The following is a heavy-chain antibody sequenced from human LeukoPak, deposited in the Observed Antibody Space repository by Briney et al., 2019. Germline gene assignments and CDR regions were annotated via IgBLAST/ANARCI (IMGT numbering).Heavy chain of an antibody. J-gene: IGHJ5*02. CDR2: ISTYNGHT. CDR3: ARDNSVRDEAWWFNP. D-gene: IGHD5-24*01. CDR1: GSTFTNHG. Sequence: ASVKVSCKVSGSTFTNHGISWVREAPGQGLEWMGWISTYNGHTNYAQKFQGRVTMTTDTSTSTVYMEVRSLRSEDTAVYYCARDNSVRDEAWWFNPWGQGTLVTVSS. V-gene: IGHV1-18*01.